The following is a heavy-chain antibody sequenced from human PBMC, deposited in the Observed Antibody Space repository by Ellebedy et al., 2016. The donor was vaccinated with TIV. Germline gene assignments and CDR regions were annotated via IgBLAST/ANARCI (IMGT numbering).Heavy chain of an antibody. J-gene: IGHJ5*02. V-gene: IGHV1-18*01. Sequence: AASVKVSCKVSGYTFTSFGISWVRQPPGQGLEWMAWIYPYDGQTNHAQKFQERVTLTTDTSTSTAYMELRSLTSDDTAVYYCTKDSYFSGSYLAWFDPWGQGTLVTVSS. CDR3: TKDSYFSGSYLAWFDP. CDR2: IYPYDGQT. CDR1: GYTFTSFG. D-gene: IGHD3-10*01.